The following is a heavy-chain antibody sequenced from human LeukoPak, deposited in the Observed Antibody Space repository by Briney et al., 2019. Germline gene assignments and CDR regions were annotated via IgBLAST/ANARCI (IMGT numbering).Heavy chain of an antibody. Sequence: GGSLRLSCAASGFTFSDYYMSWIRQAPGKGPEWVSYISSSGSTIYYADSVKGRFTISRDNAKNSLYLQMNSLRAEDTAVYYCARVEFDYYDSSGPRAYYYGMDVWGQGTTVTVSS. D-gene: IGHD3-22*01. CDR2: ISSSGSTI. J-gene: IGHJ6*02. CDR3: ARVEFDYYDSSGPRAYYYGMDV. V-gene: IGHV3-11*01. CDR1: GFTFSDYY.